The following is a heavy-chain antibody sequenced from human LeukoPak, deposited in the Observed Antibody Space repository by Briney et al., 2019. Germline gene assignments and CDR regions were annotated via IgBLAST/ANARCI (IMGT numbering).Heavy chain of an antibody. D-gene: IGHD1-1*01. V-gene: IGHV1-2*02. CDR3: AREGVDWNHSVYYFDY. Sequence: ASVKVSCKASGYTFTGYYMHWVRQAPGQGLEWMGWINPNSGGTNYAQKFQGRVTMTRDTSISTAYMELSRLRSDDTTVYYCAREGVDWNHSVYYFDYWGQGTLVTVSS. J-gene: IGHJ4*02. CDR2: INPNSGGT. CDR1: GYTFTGYY.